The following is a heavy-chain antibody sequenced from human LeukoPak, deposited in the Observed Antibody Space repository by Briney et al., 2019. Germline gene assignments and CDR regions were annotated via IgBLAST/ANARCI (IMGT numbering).Heavy chain of an antibody. Sequence: KPGGSLRLSCAASGFTFSSYSMNWVRQAPGKGLEWVSSISSSSSYIYYADSVKGRFTISRDNSKNTLYLQMNSLRAEDTAVYYCAKDRQPYGGNSAFDYWGQGTLVTVSS. CDR2: ISSSSSYI. D-gene: IGHD4-23*01. CDR3: AKDRQPYGGNSAFDY. CDR1: GFTFSSYS. J-gene: IGHJ4*02. V-gene: IGHV3-21*01.